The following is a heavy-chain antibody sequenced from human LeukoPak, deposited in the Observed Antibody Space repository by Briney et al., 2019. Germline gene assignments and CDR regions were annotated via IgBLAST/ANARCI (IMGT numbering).Heavy chain of an antibody. D-gene: IGHD1-26*01. CDR3: ARAPDEWELSGMDV. J-gene: IGHJ6*02. Sequence: SETLSLTCTVSGGSISSYYWSWIRQPPGKGLEWIGYIYYSGSTNYNPSLKSRVTISVDTSKNQFSLKLSSVTAADTAVYYCARAPDEWELSGMDVWGQGTTVTVSS. CDR1: GGSISSYY. CDR2: IYYSGST. V-gene: IGHV4-59*01.